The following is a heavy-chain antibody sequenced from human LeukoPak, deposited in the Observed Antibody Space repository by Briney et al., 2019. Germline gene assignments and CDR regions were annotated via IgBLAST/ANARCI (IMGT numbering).Heavy chain of an antibody. Sequence: GGSLRLSCAASGFTFSSYSMNWVRQAPGKGLEWVSSISSSSSYIYYADSVKGRFTISRDNAKNSLYLQMNSLRAEDTAVYYCARESYGDYVFDYWGQGTLVTVSS. D-gene: IGHD4-17*01. CDR3: ARESYGDYVFDY. J-gene: IGHJ4*02. CDR2: ISSSSSYI. V-gene: IGHV3-21*01. CDR1: GFTFSSYS.